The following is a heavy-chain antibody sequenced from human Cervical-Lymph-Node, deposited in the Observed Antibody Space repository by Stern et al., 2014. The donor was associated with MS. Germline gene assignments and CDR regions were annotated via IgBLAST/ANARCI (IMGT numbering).Heavy chain of an antibody. CDR3: ARGNRYYYYAMDV. J-gene: IGHJ6*02. CDR2: VYFDGNNK. D-gene: IGHD1-14*01. Sequence: QDQLVESGGGVVQPGRSLRLSCAASGFTFSSYGMHWVRQAPGKGLEWVAVVYFDGNNKYYADSVKGRFTISRDNSRNTLYLQMNSLRAEDTAVYYCARGNRYYYYAMDVWGQGTTVTVS. CDR1: GFTFSSYG. V-gene: IGHV3-33*01.